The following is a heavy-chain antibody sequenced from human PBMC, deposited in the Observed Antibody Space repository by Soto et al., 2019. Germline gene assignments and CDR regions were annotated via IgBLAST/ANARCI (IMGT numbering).Heavy chain of an antibody. J-gene: IGHJ4*02. D-gene: IGHD2-21*01. CDR1: GGSITGGSISSTTYY. CDR2: FFIGGNT. CDR3: ARRHGLDIVAYD. Sequence: PSETLSLTCTVSGGSITGGSISSTTYYWGWMRQPPGKGLEWIASFFIGGNTYYNPSLKSRVTTSVDTSKNQFSLKLSSVTAADTAVYGCARRHGLDIVAYDWGQGILVTVSS. V-gene: IGHV4-39*01.